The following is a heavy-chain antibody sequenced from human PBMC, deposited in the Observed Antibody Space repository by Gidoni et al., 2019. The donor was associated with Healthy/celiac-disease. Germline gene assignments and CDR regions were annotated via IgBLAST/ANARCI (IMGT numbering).Heavy chain of an antibody. Sequence: EVQLVESGGGLVQPGGSLRLSCAASGFTFSSYEMNWVRQAPGKGLEWVSYISSSGSTIYYADSVKGRFTISRDNAKNSLYLQMNSLRAEDTAVYYCAREAMATALDYWGQGTLVTVSS. CDR1: GFTFSSYE. J-gene: IGHJ4*02. V-gene: IGHV3-48*03. D-gene: IGHD5-18*01. CDR3: AREAMATALDY. CDR2: ISSSGSTI.